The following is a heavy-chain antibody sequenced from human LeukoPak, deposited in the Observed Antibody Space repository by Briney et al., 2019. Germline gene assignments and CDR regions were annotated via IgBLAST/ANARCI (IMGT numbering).Heavy chain of an antibody. CDR3: AKDKVQFGMAYYFDY. D-gene: IGHD3-10*01. Sequence: QPGRSLRLSCAASGFTFDDYAMPWVRQAPGKGLEWVSGISWNSGSIGYADSVKGRFTISRDNAKNSLYLQMNSLRAEDTALYYCAKDKVQFGMAYYFDYWGQGTLVTVSS. V-gene: IGHV3-9*01. J-gene: IGHJ4*02. CDR2: ISWNSGSI. CDR1: GFTFDDYA.